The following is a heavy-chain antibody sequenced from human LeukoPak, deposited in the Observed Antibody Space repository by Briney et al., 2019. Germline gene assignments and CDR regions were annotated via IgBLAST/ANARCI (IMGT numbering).Heavy chain of an antibody. CDR3: ARHLWGAVHGTGFEFDY. CDR2: IHYSAGT. CDR1: GGSFSGYY. Sequence: PSETLSLTCAVYGGSFSGYYWSWIRQPPGKGLEWIGYIHYSAGTKNNPSLKSRVTISVDPSKNQFSLRLTSVTAADTAVYYCARHLWGAVHGTGFEFDYWGQGTLVTVSS. D-gene: IGHD3-10*01. V-gene: IGHV4-59*08. J-gene: IGHJ4*02.